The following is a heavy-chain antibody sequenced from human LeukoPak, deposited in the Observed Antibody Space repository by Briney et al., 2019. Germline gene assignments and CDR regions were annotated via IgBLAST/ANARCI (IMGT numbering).Heavy chain of an antibody. CDR3: ARVLHKRNYDSSTYYGY. CDR2: ISSSSTTI. CDR1: GFTFSSYS. D-gene: IGHD3-22*01. V-gene: IGHV3-48*01. Sequence: GGSLRLSCAASGFTFSSYSMNWVRQAPGKGLEWVSYISSSSTTIYYADSVKGRFTISRDNAKNSLYLQMNSLRAEDTAVYYCARVLHKRNYDSSTYYGYWGQGTLVTVSS. J-gene: IGHJ4*02.